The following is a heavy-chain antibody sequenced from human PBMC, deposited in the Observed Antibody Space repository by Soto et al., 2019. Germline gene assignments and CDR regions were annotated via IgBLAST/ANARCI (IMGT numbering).Heavy chain of an antibody. D-gene: IGHD2-21*01. CDR3: ARDCRPDCGGECYGFYFDY. V-gene: IGHV1-69*13. Sequence: SVKVSCKSSGGTFNNYAISWVRQAPGQGLEWMGGIIPIFGPANYAQKFQGRVTITADESTSTAYMELTSLRTEDTAVNYGARDCRPDCGGECYGFYFDYWGQGTLGTVSS. CDR1: GGTFNNYA. CDR2: IIPIFGPA. J-gene: IGHJ4*02.